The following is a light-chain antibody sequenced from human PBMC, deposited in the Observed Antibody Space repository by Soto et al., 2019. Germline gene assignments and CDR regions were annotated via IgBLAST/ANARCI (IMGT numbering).Light chain of an antibody. CDR2: DAS. CDR3: QQYDNLPPG. CDR1: QDISNY. J-gene: IGKJ1*01. Sequence: DIQMTQSPSSLSASVGDRVTITCQASQDISNYLNWYQQKPGKAPKLLIYDASNLETGVPSRFSGSGSGTDFTFTISSLQPEDIATYYCQQYDNLPPGFGQGTNVDNK. V-gene: IGKV1-33*01.